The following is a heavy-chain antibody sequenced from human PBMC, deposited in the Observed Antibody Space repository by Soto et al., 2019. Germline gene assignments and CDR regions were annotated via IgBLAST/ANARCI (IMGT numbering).Heavy chain of an antibody. CDR3: AKDQWELRF. CDR2: ISYDGSNK. CDR1: GFTFSSYG. Sequence: PGGSLRLSCAASGFTFSSYGMHWVRQAPGKGLEWVAVISYDGSNKYYADSVKGRFTISRDNSKNTLYLQMNSLRAEDTALYYCAKDQWELRFWGQGTLVTVSS. D-gene: IGHD1-26*01. V-gene: IGHV3-30*18. J-gene: IGHJ4*02.